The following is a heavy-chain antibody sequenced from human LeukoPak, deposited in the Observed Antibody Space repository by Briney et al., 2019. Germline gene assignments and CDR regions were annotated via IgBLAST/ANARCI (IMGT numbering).Heavy chain of an antibody. J-gene: IGHJ6*03. Sequence: SETLSLTCTVSGGSISSYYWSWIRKPPGKGLEWIGYIYYSGSTNYNPSLKSRVTISVDTSKNQFSLKLSSVTAADTAVYYCARGGYSYGYGPYYYYMDVWGKGTTVTVSS. CDR1: GGSISSYY. V-gene: IGHV4-59*01. CDR3: ARGGYSYGYGPYYYYMDV. D-gene: IGHD5-18*01. CDR2: IYYSGST.